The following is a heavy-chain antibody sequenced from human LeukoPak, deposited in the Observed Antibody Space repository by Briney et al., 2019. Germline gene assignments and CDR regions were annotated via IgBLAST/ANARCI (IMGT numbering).Heavy chain of an antibody. CDR2: ISSSSSTI. CDR3: ARLASSGYHFDY. CDR1: GFTFSSYS. D-gene: IGHD3-22*01. V-gene: IGHV3-48*04. J-gene: IGHJ4*02. Sequence: GGSLRLSCAASGFTFSSYSMNWVRQAPGKGLEWASYISSSSSTIYYADSVKGRFTISRDNAKNSLYLQMNSLRAEDTAVYYCARLASSGYHFDYWGQGTLVTVSS.